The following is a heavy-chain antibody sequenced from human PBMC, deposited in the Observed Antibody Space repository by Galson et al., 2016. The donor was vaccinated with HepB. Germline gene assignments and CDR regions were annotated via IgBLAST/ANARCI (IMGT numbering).Heavy chain of an antibody. Sequence: SLRLSCAASGFTFSSYSMNWVRQAPGKGLEWVSYIRSSSGTIYYADSVKGRFTISRDKAKNSLYLQMNSLRDEDMAVYYCARDRVSGDFWLGYYTGSGMDVWGQGTTVTVSS. CDR2: IRSSSGTI. CDR3: ARDRVSGDFWLGYYTGSGMDV. CDR1: GFTFSSYS. V-gene: IGHV3-48*02. D-gene: IGHD3-3*01. J-gene: IGHJ6*02.